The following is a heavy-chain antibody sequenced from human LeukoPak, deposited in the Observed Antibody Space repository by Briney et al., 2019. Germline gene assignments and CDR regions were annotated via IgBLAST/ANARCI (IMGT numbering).Heavy chain of an antibody. D-gene: IGHD3-22*01. Sequence: SETLSLTCTVSGVSINSYYWSWIRQPPGQGLELIGYIYYSGNTNYNPSLKSRVTISVDTSKNKFSLNLSSVTAADTAVYYCARRLGGSGYLDYWGQGILVTVSS. V-gene: IGHV4-59*01. CDR3: ARRLGGSGYLDY. J-gene: IGHJ4*02. CDR1: GVSINSYY. CDR2: IYYSGNT.